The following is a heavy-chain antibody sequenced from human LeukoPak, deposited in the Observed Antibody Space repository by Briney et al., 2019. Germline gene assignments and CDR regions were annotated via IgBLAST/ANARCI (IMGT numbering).Heavy chain of an antibody. CDR2: IYYSGST. D-gene: IGHD3-3*01. J-gene: IGHJ4*02. CDR3: ASGTPSYYDFWSGYNPFDY. Sequence: SETLSLTCTVSGGSISSSSYYWGWIRQPPGKGLEWIGSIYYSGSTYYNPSLKSRVTISVDTSKTQFSLKLSSVTAADTAVYYCASGTPSYYDFWSGYNPFDYWGQGTLVTVSS. CDR1: GGSISSSSYY. V-gene: IGHV4-39*01.